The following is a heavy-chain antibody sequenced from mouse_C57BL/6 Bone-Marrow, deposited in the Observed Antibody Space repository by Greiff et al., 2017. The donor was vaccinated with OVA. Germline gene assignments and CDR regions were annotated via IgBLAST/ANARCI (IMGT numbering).Heavy chain of an antibody. V-gene: IGHV1-62-2*01. J-gene: IGHJ4*01. Sequence: VKLMESGAELVKPGASVKLSCKASGYTFTEYTIHWVKQRSGQGLEWIGWFYPGSGSIKYNEKFKDKATLTADKSSSTVYMELSRLTSEDSAVYFCARHEDSLYDYDGAMDYWGQGTSVTVSS. CDR2: FYPGSGSI. CDR3: ARHEDSLYDYDGAMDY. D-gene: IGHD2-4*01. CDR1: GYTFTEYT.